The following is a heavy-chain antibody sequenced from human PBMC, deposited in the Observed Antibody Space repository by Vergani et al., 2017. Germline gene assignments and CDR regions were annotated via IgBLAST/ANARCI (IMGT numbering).Heavy chain of an antibody. CDR1: GYTFTSYG. CDR2: ISAYNGNT. CDR3: SRVMGSDGLGAWFDP. Sequence: QVQLVQSGAEVKKPGASVKVSCKASGYTFTSYGISWVRQAPGQGLEGMGWISAYNGNTNYAQKLQCRVTMTTDTSTSTAYMELRSLRSDDTAVYYWSRVMGSDGLGAWFDPWGQGTLVTVSS. J-gene: IGHJ5*02. D-gene: IGHD2-15*01. V-gene: IGHV1-18*01.